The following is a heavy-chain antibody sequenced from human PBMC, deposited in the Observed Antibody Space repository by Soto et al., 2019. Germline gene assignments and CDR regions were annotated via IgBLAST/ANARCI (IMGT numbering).Heavy chain of an antibody. V-gene: IGHV4-31*01. CDR1: VGSISSGGYY. Sequence: SETLSLTCTVSVGSISSGGYYWSWIRQHPWKFLEWIVYIYYSGXTXYNPSLNXXVTISLYTSKNXFSLKXSSLTAADRXVYYCARDSRLGFTDYWVQGTLVTVSS. CDR3: ARDSRLGFTDY. J-gene: IGHJ4*02. D-gene: IGHD3-16*01. CDR2: IYYSGXT.